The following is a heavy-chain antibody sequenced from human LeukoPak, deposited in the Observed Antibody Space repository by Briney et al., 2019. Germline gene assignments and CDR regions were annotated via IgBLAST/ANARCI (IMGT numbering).Heavy chain of an antibody. CDR1: GGSISSGGYY. D-gene: IGHD3-3*01. V-gene: IGHV4-30-2*01. CDR2: TYHSGSA. CDR3: AVTFGVVPLH. J-gene: IGHJ4*02. Sequence: SQTLSLTCTVSGGSISSGGYYWSWIRQPPGKGLEWIGYTYHSGSAYYNPSLKSRVTISVDTSKNQFSLKLSSVTAADTAVYYCAVTFGVVPLHWGQGTLVTVSS.